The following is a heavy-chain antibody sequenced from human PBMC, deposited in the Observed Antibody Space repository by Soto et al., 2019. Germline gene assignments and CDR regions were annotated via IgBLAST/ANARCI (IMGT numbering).Heavy chain of an antibody. Sequence: SETLSLTCAVYGGYFSSYHWSWIRQSPGKGPEWIGEINESGGTNYSPSLNGRVTISVATSKNQFSLTLNSVTAADTAVYYCASHRGSWGSLRYRWLDPWGEGPVVT. CDR3: ASHRGSWGSLRYRWLDP. V-gene: IGHV4-34*01. D-gene: IGHD3-16*01. CDR1: GGYFSSYH. J-gene: IGHJ5*02. CDR2: INESGGT.